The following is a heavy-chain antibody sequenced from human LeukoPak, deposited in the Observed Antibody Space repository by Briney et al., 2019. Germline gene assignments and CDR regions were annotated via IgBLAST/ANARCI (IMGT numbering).Heavy chain of an antibody. J-gene: IGHJ4*02. Sequence: GASVKVSCKASGYTSTDYFIHWVRQAPGQGPEWMGWINPNSGGTNYAQKFQDRVTMTRDTSITTAYMELTRLRSDDTAVYYCAREGRRCSSTSRYGPEYYFDYWGQGTLVTVSS. D-gene: IGHD2-2*01. V-gene: IGHV1-2*02. CDR3: AREGRRCSSTSRYGPEYYFDY. CDR1: GYTSTDYF. CDR2: INPNSGGT.